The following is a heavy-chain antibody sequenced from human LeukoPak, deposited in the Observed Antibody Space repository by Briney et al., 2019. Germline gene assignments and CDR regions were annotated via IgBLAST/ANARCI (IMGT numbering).Heavy chain of an antibody. CDR3: AKEGNDYGANSIDY. CDR2: IYYSGST. D-gene: IGHD4-23*01. CDR1: GGSISSYY. J-gene: IGHJ4*02. V-gene: IGHV4-59*01. Sequence: KPSETLSLTCTVSGGSISSYYWSWIRQPPGKGLEWIGYIYYSGSTNYNPSLKSRVTISVDTSKNQFSLKLSSVTAADTAVYYCAKEGNDYGANSIDYWGQGTLVTVSS.